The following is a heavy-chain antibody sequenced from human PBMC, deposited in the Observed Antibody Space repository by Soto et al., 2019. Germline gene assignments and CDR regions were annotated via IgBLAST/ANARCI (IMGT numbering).Heavy chain of an antibody. CDR1: GYTFTSYY. D-gene: IGHD2-2*02. J-gene: IGHJ4*02. CDR2: INPSGGST. V-gene: IGHV1-46*01. CDR3: ARVPNPAAIPGYNWKQAPD. Sequence: ASVKVSCKASGYTFTSYYMHWVRQAPGQGLEWMGIINPSGGSTSYAQKFQGRVTMTRDTSTSTVYMELSSLRSEDTAMYYCARVPNPAAIPGYNWKQAPDWGQGTLVTVSS.